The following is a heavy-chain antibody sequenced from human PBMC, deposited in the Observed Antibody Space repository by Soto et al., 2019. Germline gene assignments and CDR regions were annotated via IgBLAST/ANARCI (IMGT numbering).Heavy chain of an antibody. CDR2: INAGNGNT. CDR1: GYTYTSYA. V-gene: IGHV1-3*01. D-gene: IGHD5-18*01. Sequence: ASVTVCCKASGYTYTSYARHWVRQAPGQRLEWMGWINAGNGNTKYSQKFKGRVTITRDTSASTAYMELSSLRSEDTAVYYCARDLDTAMARVPLNYYYGMDVWGQGTTVTVSS. CDR3: ARDLDTAMARVPLNYYYGMDV. J-gene: IGHJ6*02.